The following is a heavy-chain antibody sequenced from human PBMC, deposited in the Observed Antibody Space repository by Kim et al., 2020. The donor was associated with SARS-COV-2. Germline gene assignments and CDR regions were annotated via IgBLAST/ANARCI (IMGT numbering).Heavy chain of an antibody. D-gene: IGHD5-18*01. Sequence: DKRYSPCLKSRLTITKDTSKNQVVLTMTNMYPVDTATYYCAHATAMVPFDYWGQGTLVTVSS. CDR2: DK. J-gene: IGHJ4*02. CDR3: AHATAMVPFDY. V-gene: IGHV2-5*01.